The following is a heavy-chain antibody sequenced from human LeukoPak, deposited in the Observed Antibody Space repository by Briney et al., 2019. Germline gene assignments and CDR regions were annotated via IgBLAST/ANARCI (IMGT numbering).Heavy chain of an antibody. Sequence: GGSLRLSCAASGFRFNNYWMSWVRQAPGKGLEWVSVIYSGGSTYYADSVKGRFTISRDNSKNTLYLQMNSLRAEDTAVYYCARARAALDYWGQGTLVTVSS. D-gene: IGHD6-13*01. CDR1: GFRFNNYW. CDR3: ARARAALDY. J-gene: IGHJ4*02. CDR2: IYSGGST. V-gene: IGHV3-53*01.